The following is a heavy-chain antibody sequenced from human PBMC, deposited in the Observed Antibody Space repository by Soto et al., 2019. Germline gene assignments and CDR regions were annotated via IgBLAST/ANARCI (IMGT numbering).Heavy chain of an antibody. V-gene: IGHV4-30-4*01. J-gene: IGHJ4*02. Sequence: SETLSLTCTVSGGSISSGDYYWSWIRQPPGKGLEWIGYIYYSGSTYYNPSLKSRVTISVDTSKNQFSLKLSSVTAADTAVYYCAKRYCSSTSCYYRNWGQGTLVTVSS. D-gene: IGHD2-2*01. CDR1: GGSISSGDYY. CDR2: IYYSGST. CDR3: AKRYCSSTSCYYRN.